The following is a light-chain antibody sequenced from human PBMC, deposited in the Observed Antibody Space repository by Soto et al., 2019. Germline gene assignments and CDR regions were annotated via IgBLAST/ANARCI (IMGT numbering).Light chain of an antibody. Sequence: CRDSQSLSISELPRYQQKAGKAPRLLIYGASSRAPGIPDRCSGSAAGTDFTLTIRRLELEHSAVYLCQQHGTAFGQGTKVDIK. J-gene: IGKJ1*01. CDR3: QQHGTA. CDR1: QSLSISE. CDR2: GAS. V-gene: IGKV3-20*01.